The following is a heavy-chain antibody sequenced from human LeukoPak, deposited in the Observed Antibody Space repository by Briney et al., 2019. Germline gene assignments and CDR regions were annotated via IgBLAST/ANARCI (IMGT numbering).Heavy chain of an antibody. CDR3: AGGGGYLIDY. D-gene: IGHD3-22*01. Sequence: GGSLRLSCAASGFTFSSYWMNWVRQVPGKELEWVAIIKSDGTEEHYLDSVKGRFTISRDNANNLLFLQMNNLRAEDTAVYYCAGGGGYLIDYWGQGTLVTVSS. V-gene: IGHV3-7*01. J-gene: IGHJ4*02. CDR2: IKSDGTEE. CDR1: GFTFSSYW.